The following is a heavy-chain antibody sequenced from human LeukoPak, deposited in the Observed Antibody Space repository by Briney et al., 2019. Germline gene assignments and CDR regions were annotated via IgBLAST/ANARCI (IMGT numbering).Heavy chain of an antibody. J-gene: IGHJ4*02. CDR2: MNPKTGST. Sequence: ASVRVSCKASGYTFTTYDINWVRQASGQGLEWMGWMNPKTGSTDYAQKFQDRVTMTRDTSIDTAYLEMSSLTYEDTAMYYCAGVFGGREIGFWGQGTQVTVSS. D-gene: IGHD3-3*01. CDR1: GYTFTTYD. CDR3: AGVFGGREIGF. V-gene: IGHV1-8*01.